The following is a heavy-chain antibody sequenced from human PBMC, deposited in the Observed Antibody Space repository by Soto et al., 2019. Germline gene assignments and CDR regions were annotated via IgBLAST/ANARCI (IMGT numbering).Heavy chain of an antibody. Sequence: QVQLVQSGAEVKKPGASVKVSCKASGYTFTSYYMHWVRQAPGQGLEWLGIINPSGGSTSYAQKFPGRVTMNRDTSTSTVYMELSSLRSEDTAVYYCATVGKQLVQYFDYWGQGTLVTVSS. V-gene: IGHV1-46*01. D-gene: IGHD6-6*01. CDR2: INPSGGST. CDR3: ATVGKQLVQYFDY. J-gene: IGHJ4*02. CDR1: GYTFTSYY.